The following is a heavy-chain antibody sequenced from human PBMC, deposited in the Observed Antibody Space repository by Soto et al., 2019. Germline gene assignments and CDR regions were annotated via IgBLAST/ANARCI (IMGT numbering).Heavy chain of an antibody. D-gene: IGHD3-22*01. Sequence: PSETLSLTCTVSGGSISSYYWSWIRQPAGKGLEWIGRIYTSGSTNYNPSLKSRVTMSVDTSKNQFSLKLNSVTAADTAVYYCARGHSSGYYSAFDIWGQGTRVTVSS. CDR1: GGSISSYY. CDR3: ARGHSSGYYSAFDI. CDR2: IYTSGST. V-gene: IGHV4-4*07. J-gene: IGHJ3*02.